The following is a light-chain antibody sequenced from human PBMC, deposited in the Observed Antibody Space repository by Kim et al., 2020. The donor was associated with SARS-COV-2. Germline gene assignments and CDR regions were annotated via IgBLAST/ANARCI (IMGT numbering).Light chain of an antibody. CDR2: DNN. J-gene: IGLJ2*01. CDR1: SSNIGNNY. V-gene: IGLV1-51*01. Sequence: QKVTISCSGSSSNIGNNYVSWYQQLPRTAPKLLIYDNNKRPSGIPDRFSGSKSGTSATLDITGLQTGDEADFYCGTWDSGLSAVVFGGGTQLTVL. CDR3: GTWDSGLSAVV.